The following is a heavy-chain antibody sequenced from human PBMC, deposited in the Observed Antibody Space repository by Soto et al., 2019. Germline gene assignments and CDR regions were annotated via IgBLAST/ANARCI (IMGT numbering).Heavy chain of an antibody. CDR3: VSWVSAHFDY. CDR1: GFTFDSPYSHG. D-gene: IGHD2-8*01. Sequence: GGSLRLSCAASGFTFDSPYSHGMSWVRQSPGKGPEWVSTISSNGANTHYAESVKGRFTISKDASRNTVHLHMNSLRAEDTATYFCVSWVSAHFDYWGHGTPVTV. V-gene: IGHV3-23*01. CDR2: ISSNGANT. J-gene: IGHJ4*01.